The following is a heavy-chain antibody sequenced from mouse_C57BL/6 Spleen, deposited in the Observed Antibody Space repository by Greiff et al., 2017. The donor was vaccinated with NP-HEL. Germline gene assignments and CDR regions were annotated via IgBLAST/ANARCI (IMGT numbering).Heavy chain of an antibody. CDR2: INPGSGGT. J-gene: IGHJ2*01. CDR1: GYAFTNYL. Sequence: QVHVKQSGAELVRPGTSVKVSCKASGYAFTNYLIEWVKQRPGQGLEWIGVINPGSGGTNYNEKFKGKATLTADKSSSTAYMQLSSMTSEDSAVYVCAREGDGNYYCEDWGKGTTGTVSS. CDR3: AREGDGNYYCED. V-gene: IGHV1-54*01. D-gene: IGHD2-1*01.